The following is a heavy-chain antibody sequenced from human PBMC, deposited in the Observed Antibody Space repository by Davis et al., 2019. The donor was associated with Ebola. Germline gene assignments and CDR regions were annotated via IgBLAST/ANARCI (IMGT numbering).Heavy chain of an antibody. CDR1: GGSVSSTNW. CDR3: AKSSSSGFLRTFTGGCVDP. J-gene: IGHJ5*02. D-gene: IGHD3-22*01. V-gene: IGHV4-4*02. Sequence: SETLSLTCAVSGGSVSSTNWWSWVRQPPGKGLEWIGDIYHSGRTNYNPSLKSRVTISVDKSENQFSLKLTSVTAADTAVYYCAKSSSSGFLRTFTGGCVDPWGEGALFIVSS. CDR2: IYHSGRT.